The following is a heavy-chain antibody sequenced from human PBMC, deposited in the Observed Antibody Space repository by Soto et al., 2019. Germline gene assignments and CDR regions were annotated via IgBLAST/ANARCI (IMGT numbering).Heavy chain of an antibody. CDR3: ARSTTRPRSNIVVVVAATGAFDI. Sequence: LSLTCTVSGGSISSYYWSWIRQPAGKGLEWIGRIYTSGSTNYNPSLKSRVTMSVDTSKNQFSLKLSSVTAADTAVYYCARSTTRPRSNIVVVVAATGAFDIWGQGTMVTVSS. V-gene: IGHV4-4*07. CDR2: IYTSGST. D-gene: IGHD2-15*01. CDR1: GGSISSYY. J-gene: IGHJ3*02.